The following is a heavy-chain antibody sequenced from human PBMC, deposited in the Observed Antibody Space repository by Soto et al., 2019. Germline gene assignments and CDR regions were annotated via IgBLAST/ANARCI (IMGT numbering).Heavy chain of an antibody. J-gene: IGHJ6*02. D-gene: IGHD5-12*01. CDR3: ARDYYRFNSGYGFSMDV. CDR2: IHSGGST. CDR1: GFIVSSNY. V-gene: IGHV3-53*05. Sequence: GGSLRLSCAASGFIVSSNYMSWVRQAPGKGLEWVSVIHSGGSTYYADSVKGRFTISRDNSKNTLYVQMNSLRAEDTAVYYCARDYYRFNSGYGFSMDVWGQGPTVTVSS.